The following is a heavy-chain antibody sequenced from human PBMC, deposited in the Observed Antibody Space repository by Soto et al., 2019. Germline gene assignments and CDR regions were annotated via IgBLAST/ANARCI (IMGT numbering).Heavy chain of an antibody. CDR2: IKQDGSEK. Sequence: EVQLVESGGGLVQPGGSLRLSCAASGFTFSSYWMSWVRQAPGKGLEWVANIKQDGSEKYYVDSVKGRFTISRDNAKNSLYLQMNSLRAEDTAVYYCARVRPIVVVPAALFDYWGQGTLVTVSS. CDR1: GFTFSSYW. CDR3: ARVRPIVVVPAALFDY. V-gene: IGHV3-7*03. J-gene: IGHJ4*02. D-gene: IGHD2-2*01.